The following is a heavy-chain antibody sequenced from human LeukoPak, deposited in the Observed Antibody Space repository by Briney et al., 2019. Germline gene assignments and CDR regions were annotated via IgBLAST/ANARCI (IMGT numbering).Heavy chain of an antibody. D-gene: IGHD6-13*01. J-gene: IGHJ6*02. V-gene: IGHV4-59*01. CDR3: ARGRIAAAQRYYGMDV. CDR2: IYYSGST. CDR1: GGSFSGSY. Sequence: SETLSLTCAVYGGSFSGSYWSWIRQPPGKGLEWIGYIYYSGSTNYNPSLKSRVTISVDTSKNQFSLKLSSVTAADTAVYYCARGRIAAAQRYYGMDVWGQGTTVTVSS.